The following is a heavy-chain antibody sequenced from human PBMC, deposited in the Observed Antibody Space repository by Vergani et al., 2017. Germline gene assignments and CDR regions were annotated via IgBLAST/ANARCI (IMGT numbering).Heavy chain of an antibody. J-gene: IGHJ6*03. CDR1: GDTFSSYA. V-gene: IGHV1-69*18. CDR3: ARGSYDFWSGYPNYYYYYMDV. D-gene: IGHD3-3*01. CDR2: IIPLFSSA. Sequence: QVQLVQSGAEVKKPGASVKVSCKASGDTFSSYAINWVRQAPGQGLEWMGRIIPLFSSADYLQKFQGRVTFTADDSTTTAYMELSSLKSDDTAVYYCARGSYDFWSGYPNYYYYYMDVWGKGTTVTVSS.